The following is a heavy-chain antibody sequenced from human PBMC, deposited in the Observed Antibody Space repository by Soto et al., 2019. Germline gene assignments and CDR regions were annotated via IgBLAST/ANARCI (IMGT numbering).Heavy chain of an antibody. D-gene: IGHD5-12*01. J-gene: IGHJ4*02. CDR2: ITQGGSEK. CDR3: VRDVGYDYVN. CDR1: GFTCSSYW. Sequence: GGSLRLSCAVYGFTCSSYWMRWVRKATGKGLGWVATITQGGSEKYYGDSVRSRFTISGDNAENSLFLQMNRLSAEDTAVHFCVRDVGYDYVNWGKGTLVTVSS. V-gene: IGHV3-7*01.